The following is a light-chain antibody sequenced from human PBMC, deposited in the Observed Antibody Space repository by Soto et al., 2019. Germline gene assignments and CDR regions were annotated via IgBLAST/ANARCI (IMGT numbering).Light chain of an antibody. Sequence: EIVMTQSPATLPVSPGERATLSCRASQSVSSNLAWYQQKFGQAPRLLIYGVSTRATGVPARFSGSGSGTEFTLTISSLQPEDLAVYYCHQYNNWPSWTFGQGTKVDIK. CDR3: HQYNNWPSWT. J-gene: IGKJ1*01. V-gene: IGKV3-15*01. CDR2: GVS. CDR1: QSVSSN.